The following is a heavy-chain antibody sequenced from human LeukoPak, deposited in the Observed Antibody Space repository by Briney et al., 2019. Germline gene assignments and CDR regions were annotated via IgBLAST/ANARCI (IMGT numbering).Heavy chain of an antibody. J-gene: IGHJ4*02. CDR1: GGTFSSYA. V-gene: IGHV1-69*06. CDR2: IIPIFGTA. Sequence: GASVKVSCKASGGTFSSYAISWVRQAPGQGLEWMGGIIPIFGTANYAQKFQGRVTITADKSTSTAYMELSSLRSEDTAVYYCARTPGGYYETYFDYWGQGTLVTVSS. D-gene: IGHD3-22*01. CDR3: ARTPGGYYETYFDY.